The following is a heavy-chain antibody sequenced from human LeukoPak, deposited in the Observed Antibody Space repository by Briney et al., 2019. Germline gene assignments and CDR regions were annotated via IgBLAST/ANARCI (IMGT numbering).Heavy chain of an antibody. D-gene: IGHD5-12*01. J-gene: IGHJ4*02. Sequence: PGGSLRLSCAASGFTFNVAWMTWVRQAPGKGLEWVGRIRSESDGGTTEYAAPVKGGFSISRDDSKTTLYLQMNSLKTEDTAVYYCTTDVRIVTAMGTDYWGQGTMVTVSS. CDR2: IRSESDGGTT. V-gene: IGHV3-15*01. CDR3: TTDVRIVTAMGTDY. CDR1: GFTFNVAW.